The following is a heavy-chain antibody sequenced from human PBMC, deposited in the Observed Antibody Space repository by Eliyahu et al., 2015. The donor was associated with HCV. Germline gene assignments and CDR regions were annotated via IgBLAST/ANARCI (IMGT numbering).Heavy chain of an antibody. CDR3: ARDLKPAVAIRSGFQH. CDR2: IIPIFGTA. V-gene: IGHV1-69*01. Sequence: EVKKPGSSVKVSCKVSGGTFSSYAISWVRQAPGQGLEWMEGIIPIFGTANYAQKFQGRVTITADESTSTAYMELSSLRSEDTAVYYCARDLKPAVAIRSGFQHWGQGTLVTVSS. D-gene: IGHD6-19*01. J-gene: IGHJ1*01. CDR1: GGTFSSYA.